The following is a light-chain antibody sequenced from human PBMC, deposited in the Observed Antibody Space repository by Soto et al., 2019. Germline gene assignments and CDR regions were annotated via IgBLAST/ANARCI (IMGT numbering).Light chain of an antibody. Sequence: EINMAQSPGPLSVSPGGRDPLPCRPSQSYNLIILWYQQKPGQPPRLLLYGASTRATGIPVRFRGSGSGTEFTLTISSLQSEDSAVYYCHQYNSWPRGTFGPGTKVEIK. J-gene: IGKJ3*01. V-gene: IGKV3-15*01. CDR2: GAS. CDR1: QSYNLI. CDR3: HQYNSWPRGT.